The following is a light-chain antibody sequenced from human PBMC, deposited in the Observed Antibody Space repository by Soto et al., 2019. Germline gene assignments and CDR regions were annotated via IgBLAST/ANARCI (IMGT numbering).Light chain of an antibody. CDR2: SAS. CDR3: QQSYTAPFT. Sequence: DFPMTQSPSSLSASVGDRVSITCRASQSIGTSLNWYQQKPGKAPKLLIYSASTLQGGGPSRFSGIGSGTDFTLTISSLQPEDFAPYYCQQSYTAPFTFGPGTKVDVK. V-gene: IGKV1-39*01. CDR1: QSIGTS. J-gene: IGKJ3*01.